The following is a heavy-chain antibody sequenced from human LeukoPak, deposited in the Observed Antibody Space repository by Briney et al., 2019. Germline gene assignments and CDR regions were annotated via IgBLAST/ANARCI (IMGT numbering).Heavy chain of an antibody. CDR2: ISGSGGST. J-gene: IGHJ4*02. V-gene: IGHV3-23*01. D-gene: IGHD3-10*01. CDR1: GFTFSSYA. Sequence: GGSLRLSCAASGFTFSSYAMSWVRQAPGKGLEWVSAISGSGGSTYYADSVKGRFTISRDNSKNTLYLQMNSLRAEDTAVYYCAKDLDYYRSGSPDYWGQGTLVTVSS. CDR3: AKDLDYYRSGSPDY.